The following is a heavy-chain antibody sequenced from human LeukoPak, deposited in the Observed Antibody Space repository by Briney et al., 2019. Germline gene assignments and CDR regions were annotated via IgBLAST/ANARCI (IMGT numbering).Heavy chain of an antibody. V-gene: IGHV1-46*01. J-gene: IGHJ3*02. Sequence: ASVKASCKASGYTFTSYYMHWVRQAPGQGLEWMGIINPSGGSTSYAQKFQGRVTMTRDTSTSTVYMELSSLRSEDTAVYYCARDEAEYGSGMLVAFDIWGQGTMVTVSS. D-gene: IGHD3-10*01. CDR3: ARDEAEYGSGMLVAFDI. CDR1: GYTFTSYY. CDR2: INPSGGST.